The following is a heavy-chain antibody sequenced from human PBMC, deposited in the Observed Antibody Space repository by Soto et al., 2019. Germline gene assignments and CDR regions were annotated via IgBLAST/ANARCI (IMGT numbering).Heavy chain of an antibody. Sequence: EVQLAESGGGLVQPGESLRLSCAASGLTFSRSWMSWVRQAPGKGLEWVANINQDGSVKNYVDSVKGRFTISRDNAESSLYLQMNILRAEDTGVYYCAREDSSSWSSYYYYYMDVWGKGTTVTVSS. J-gene: IGHJ6*03. CDR2: INQDGSVK. CDR3: AREDSSSWSSYYYYYMDV. D-gene: IGHD6-13*01. V-gene: IGHV3-7*01. CDR1: GLTFSRSW.